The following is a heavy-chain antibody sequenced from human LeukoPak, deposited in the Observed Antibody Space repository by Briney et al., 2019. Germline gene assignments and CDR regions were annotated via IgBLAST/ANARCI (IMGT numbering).Heavy chain of an antibody. CDR1: GFTFSSYS. CDR3: ARDLEMATIDNWFDP. CDR2: ISSSSSYI. Sequence: GGSLRLSCAASGFTFSSYSMNWVRQAPGKGLEWVSPISSSSSYIYYADSVKGRFTISRDNAKNSLYLQMNSLRAEDTAVYYCARDLEMATIDNWFDPWGQGTLVTVSS. D-gene: IGHD5-24*01. V-gene: IGHV3-21*01. J-gene: IGHJ5*02.